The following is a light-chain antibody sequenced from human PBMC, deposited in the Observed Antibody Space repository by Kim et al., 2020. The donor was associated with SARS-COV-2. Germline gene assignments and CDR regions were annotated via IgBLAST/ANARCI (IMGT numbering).Light chain of an antibody. V-gene: IGKV1-33*01. CDR3: QQYDNLPPLT. CDR1: QDISNF. J-gene: IGKJ4*01. CDR2: DAA. Sequence: SVGDRVTIPCQASQDISNFLNWYQQKPGKAPKLLIYDAAKSETGVPSRFSGSGSGTDFTFTISSLQPEDIATYYCQQYDNLPPLTFGGGTKVDIK.